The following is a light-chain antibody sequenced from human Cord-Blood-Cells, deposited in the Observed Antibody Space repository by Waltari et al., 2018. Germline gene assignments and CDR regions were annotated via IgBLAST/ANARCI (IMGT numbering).Light chain of an antibody. J-gene: IGKJ4*01. CDR3: QQRSNWLT. Sequence: IVLTQPPATLSLSPGERATLSCRASKSVSSYLAWYQQKPGQAPRLLIYDASNRATGIPARFSGSGSGTDFTLTISSLEPEDFAVYYCQQRSNWLTFGGGTKVEIK. CDR2: DAS. CDR1: KSVSSY. V-gene: IGKV3-11*01.